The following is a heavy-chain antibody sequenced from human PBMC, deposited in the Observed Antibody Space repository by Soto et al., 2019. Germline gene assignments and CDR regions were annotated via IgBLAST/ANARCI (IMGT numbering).Heavy chain of an antibody. CDR1: GGAISRSNW. J-gene: IGHJ2*01. V-gene: IGHV4-4*02. D-gene: IGHD3-3*01. Sequence: QVQLQESGPGVVKPSRTLSLTCAVSGGAISRSNWWSWVRQPPGKGLEWIGQIFHSGITNYNPSLESRVTISIDKSKNQFSLKLSSVTAADAAVYFCARERGGYYVYFDLWGRGTLVSVSS. CDR2: IFHSGIT. CDR3: ARERGGYYVYFDL.